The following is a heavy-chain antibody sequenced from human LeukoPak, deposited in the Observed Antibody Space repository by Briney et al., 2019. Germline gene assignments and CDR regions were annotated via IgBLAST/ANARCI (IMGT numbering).Heavy chain of an antibody. CDR3: AKSHHVTAIDY. CDR1: GFTFSSYA. J-gene: IGHJ4*02. Sequence: GGSLRHSCAASGFTFSSYAMSWVRQAPGKGLEWVSAISGSGGSTYYAGSVKGRFTISRDNSKNTLYLQMNSLRADDTAVYYCAKSHHVTAIDYWGQGTLVTVSS. V-gene: IGHV3-23*01. CDR2: ISGSGGST. D-gene: IGHD2-21*02.